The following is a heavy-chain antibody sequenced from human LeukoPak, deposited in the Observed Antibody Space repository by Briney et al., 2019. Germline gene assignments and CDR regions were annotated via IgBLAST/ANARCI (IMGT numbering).Heavy chain of an antibody. CDR3: ARAPNGVYCTSSSCHLDY. J-gene: IGHJ4*02. Sequence: PGGSLRLSCAASGFTSSSYAMHWVRQAPGKGLEWVAVISYDGSNKYYADSVKGRFTVFRDNSKNTLFLQMNSLRSEDAAVYYCARAPNGVYCTSSSCHLDYWGQGTLVTVSS. CDR1: GFTSSSYA. V-gene: IGHV3-30-3*01. CDR2: ISYDGSNK. D-gene: IGHD2-2*01.